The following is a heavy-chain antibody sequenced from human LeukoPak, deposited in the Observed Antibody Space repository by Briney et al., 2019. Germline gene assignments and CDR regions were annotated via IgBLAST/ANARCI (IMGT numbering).Heavy chain of an antibody. V-gene: IGHV1-69*06. J-gene: IGHJ4*02. CDR2: IIPIFGTA. D-gene: IGHD3-3*01. CDR1: GGTFSSYA. CDR3: ARGRITIFGVVTERYYFDY. Sequence: GASVKVSCKASGGTFSSYAISWVRQAPGQGLEWMGGIIPIFGTANYAQKFQGRVTITADKSTSTAYMELSSLRSEDTAVYYCARGRITIFGVVTERYYFDYWGQGTLVTVSS.